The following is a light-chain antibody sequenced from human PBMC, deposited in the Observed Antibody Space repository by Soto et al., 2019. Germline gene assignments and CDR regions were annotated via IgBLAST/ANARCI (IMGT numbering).Light chain of an antibody. V-gene: IGKV3-15*01. J-gene: IGKJ4*01. CDR3: QQYDSWPPLT. CDR2: GAS. CDR1: HSFSIK. Sequence: EIVLTQSPGTLSLSPGERATLSCRASHSFSIKLSWYQQRRGQAPRLLIYGASSRATGIPTRFSGSGSGTEFTLTISSLQSEDFAVYYCQQYDSWPPLTFGGGTKVDIK.